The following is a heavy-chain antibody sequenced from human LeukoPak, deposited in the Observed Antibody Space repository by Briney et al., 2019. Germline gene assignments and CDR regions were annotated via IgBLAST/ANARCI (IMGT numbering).Heavy chain of an antibody. V-gene: IGHV1-46*01. CDR3: ARDPQKSIVGATFDI. D-gene: IGHD1-26*01. CDR1: GYTFTSYY. CDR2: INPSGGST. J-gene: IGHJ3*02. Sequence: GASVKVSCKASGYTFTSYYMHWVRQAPGQGLEWMGIINPSGGSTSCAQKFQGRVTMTRDTSTSTVYMELSSLRSEDTAVYYCARDPQKSIVGATFDIWGQGTMVTVSS.